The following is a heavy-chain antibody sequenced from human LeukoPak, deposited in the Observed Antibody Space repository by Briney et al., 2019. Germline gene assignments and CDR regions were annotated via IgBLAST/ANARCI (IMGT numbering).Heavy chain of an antibody. CDR3: TKGSSGRRDN. D-gene: IGHD6-19*01. CDR1: GYTFTACD. V-gene: IGHV1-8*01. J-gene: IGHJ4*02. Sequence: ASVKVSCKASGYTFTACDINWVRQATGQGLEWMGWMNPNSGNTGYGQSFQGRITMTRDISIGTAYMELSNLTSEDTAIYYCTKGSSGRRDNWGQGTLVTVSA. CDR2: MNPNSGNT.